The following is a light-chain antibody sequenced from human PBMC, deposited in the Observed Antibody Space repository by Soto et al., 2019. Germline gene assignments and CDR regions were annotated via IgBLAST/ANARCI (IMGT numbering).Light chain of an antibody. Sequence: QSALTQPASVSGSPGQSITISCTGTSTDIGDYNYVSWYQHHPGKAPKLMIYEVTNRPSGVSNRFSGSKSGNTASLTISGLQAEDEADYYSISHSTTIAYVVLGGGTKLTVL. V-gene: IGLV2-14*01. J-gene: IGLJ2*01. CDR3: ISHSTTIAYVV. CDR1: STDIGDYNY. CDR2: EVT.